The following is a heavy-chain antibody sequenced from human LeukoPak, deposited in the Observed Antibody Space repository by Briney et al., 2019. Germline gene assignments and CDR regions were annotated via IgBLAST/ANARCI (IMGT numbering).Heavy chain of an antibody. J-gene: IGHJ4*02. CDR3: ARHLPYYDILTGYLDY. V-gene: IGHV3-53*01. CDR1: GFTVSSNY. CDR2: IYSGGST. Sequence: GGSLRLSCAASGFTVSSNYMSWVRQAPGKGLEWVSVIYSGGSTYYADSVKGRFTISRDNSKNTLYLQMNSLRAEDTAVYYCARHLPYYDILTGYLDYWGQGTLVTVSS. D-gene: IGHD3-9*01.